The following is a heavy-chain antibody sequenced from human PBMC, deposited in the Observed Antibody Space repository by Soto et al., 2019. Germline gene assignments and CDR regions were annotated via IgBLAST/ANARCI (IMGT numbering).Heavy chain of an antibody. CDR3: VRSVADNYYFYGMDV. D-gene: IGHD6-19*01. CDR1: GFTFSDYY. V-gene: IGHV3-11*01. CDR2: IRTSGSNI. J-gene: IGHJ6*02. Sequence: QVHLVESGGGLVKPGGSLRLSCAASGFTFSDYYMTWIRQAPGKGLEWISYIRTSGSNIYYADSVKGRFTISRDNAKKSLYLQMNSLRAEDTAVYYCVRSVADNYYFYGMDVWGQGTTVTVSS.